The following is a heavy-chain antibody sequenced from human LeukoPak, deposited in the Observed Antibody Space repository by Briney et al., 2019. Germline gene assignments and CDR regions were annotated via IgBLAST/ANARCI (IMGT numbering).Heavy chain of an antibody. J-gene: IGHJ6*03. D-gene: IGHD1-26*01. CDR1: GGSISSYY. CDR2: IYTSGST. Sequence: SETLSLTCTVSGGSISSYYWSWIRQPAGKGLEWIGRIYTSGSTNYNPSLKSRVTMSVDTSKNQFSLKLSSVTAADTAVYYCARASPGATPANYYYYYYMDVWGKGTTVTISS. V-gene: IGHV4-4*07. CDR3: ARASPGATPANYYYYYYMDV.